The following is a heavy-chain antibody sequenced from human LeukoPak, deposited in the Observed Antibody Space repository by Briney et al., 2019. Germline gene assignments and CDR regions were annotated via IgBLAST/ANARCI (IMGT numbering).Heavy chain of an antibody. CDR1: GGPISSYY. J-gene: IGHJ3*02. CDR3: ARLYSSGWYADDAFDI. V-gene: IGHV4-59*01. D-gene: IGHD6-19*01. Sequence: SEPLTLPCTVSGGPISSYYWSWMPQPPGKGLECIGHIYYSGSTNYNPSLRSRVTISVDTSKSQFSLKMSSVTAADTAVYYCARLYSSGWYADDAFDIWGQGTMVTVSS. CDR2: IYYSGST.